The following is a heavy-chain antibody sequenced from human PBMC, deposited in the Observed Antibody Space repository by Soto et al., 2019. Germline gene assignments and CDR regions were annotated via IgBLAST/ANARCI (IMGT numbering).Heavy chain of an antibody. CDR1: GGSISSGDYY. Sequence: SETLSLTCTVSGGSISSGDYYWSWILQPPGKGLEWIVYIYYSGSTYYNPSLKSRVTISVDTSKNQFSLKLSSVTAADTAVYYCARKVWVRDYYYGMDVWGQGTTVTVSS. V-gene: IGHV4-30-4*01. D-gene: IGHD3-16*01. CDR3: ARKVWVRDYYYGMDV. J-gene: IGHJ6*02. CDR2: IYYSGST.